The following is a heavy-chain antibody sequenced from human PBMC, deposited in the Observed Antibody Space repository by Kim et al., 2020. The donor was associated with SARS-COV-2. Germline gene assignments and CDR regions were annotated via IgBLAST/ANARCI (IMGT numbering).Heavy chain of an antibody. CDR2: FDPEDGET. D-gene: IGHD3-3*01. CDR3: ATSTPFGVVINNWFDP. J-gene: IGHJ5*02. CDR1: GYTLTRFS. V-gene: IGHV1-24*01. Sequence: ASVKVSCKVSGYTLTRFSMHWVRQAPGQGLEWMGCFDPEDGETIYAQKFQGRVTMTEDTSTDTAYMELSSLRSEDTAVYYCATSTPFGVVINNWFDPWGQGTLVSVSS.